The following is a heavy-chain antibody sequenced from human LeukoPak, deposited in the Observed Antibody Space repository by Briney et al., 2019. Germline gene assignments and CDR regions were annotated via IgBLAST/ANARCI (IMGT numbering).Heavy chain of an antibody. CDR2: ISSSSSYI. Sequence: PGGSLRLSCAASGFTFSSYSMNWVRQAPGKGLEWVSSISSSSSYIYYADSVKGRFTISRDNAKNSLYLQMNSLGAEDTAVYYCAAPTMVRAPWGQGTLVTVSS. CDR1: GFTFSSYS. J-gene: IGHJ5*02. V-gene: IGHV3-21*04. D-gene: IGHD3-10*01. CDR3: AAPTMVRAP.